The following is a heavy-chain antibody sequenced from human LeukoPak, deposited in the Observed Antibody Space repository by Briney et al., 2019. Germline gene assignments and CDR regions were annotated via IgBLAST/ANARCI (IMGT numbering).Heavy chain of an antibody. V-gene: IGHV4-59*01. Sequence: SETLSLTCTVSGGSISSYYWSWIRQPPGKGLEWIGYIYYSGSTNYNPSLKSRVTISVDTSKNQFSPKLSSVTAADTAVYYCARAYPRYYGSGSLYWFDPWGQGTLVTVSS. J-gene: IGHJ5*02. CDR1: GGSISSYY. CDR3: ARAYPRYYGSGSLYWFDP. CDR2: IYYSGST. D-gene: IGHD3-10*01.